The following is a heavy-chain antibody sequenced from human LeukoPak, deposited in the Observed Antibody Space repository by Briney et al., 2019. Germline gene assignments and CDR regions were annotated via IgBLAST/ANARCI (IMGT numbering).Heavy chain of an antibody. D-gene: IGHD6-19*01. CDR1: GYTFTSYY. CDR2: INPSGGST. J-gene: IGHJ4*02. V-gene: IGHV1-46*01. CDR3: ARDSIAVAGLDY. Sequence: ASVKVSCKASGYTFTSYYMHWVRQAPGQGLEWMGIINPSGGSTSYAQKFQGRVTMTRDTSTSTVYRELSSLRSEDTAVYYCARDSIAVAGLDYWGQGTLVTVSS.